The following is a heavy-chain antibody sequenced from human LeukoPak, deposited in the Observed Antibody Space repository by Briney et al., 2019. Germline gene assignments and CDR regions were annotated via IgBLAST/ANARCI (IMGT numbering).Heavy chain of an antibody. CDR2: ISAYNGNT. CDR1: GYTFTSYG. CDR3: ARDDYGDWWYNPSAIGYYYYGMDV. D-gene: IGHD4-17*01. V-gene: IGHV1-18*01. Sequence: ASVKVSCTASGYTFTSYGISWVRQASGQGLEWMGWISAYNGNTNYAQKLQGRVTMTTDTSTSTAYMELRSLRSDDTAVYYCARDDYGDWWYNPSAIGYYYYGMDVWGQGTTVTVSS. J-gene: IGHJ6*02.